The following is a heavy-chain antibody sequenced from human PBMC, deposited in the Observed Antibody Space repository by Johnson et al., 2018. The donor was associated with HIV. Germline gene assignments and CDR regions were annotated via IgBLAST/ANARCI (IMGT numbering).Heavy chain of an antibody. V-gene: IGHV3-66*02. CDR3: ARDRVWLGELYAFDI. J-gene: IGHJ3*02. CDR2: IYSGGST. Sequence: EVQLVESGGGLVQPGGSLRLSCAASGFTVSSNYMSWVRQAPGKGLEWVSVIYSGGSTYYADSVKGRFTISSANSTNTLYLQMNSLRAEDTAVYYCARDRVWLGELYAFDIWGQGTMVTVSS. D-gene: IGHD3-10*01. CDR1: GFTVSSNY.